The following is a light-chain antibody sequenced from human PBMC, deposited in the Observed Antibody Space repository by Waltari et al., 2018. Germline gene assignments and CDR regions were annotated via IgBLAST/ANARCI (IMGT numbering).Light chain of an antibody. J-gene: IGKJ4*01. Sequence: EVVLTQSPATLSLSPGERATLSCTASQTVHSYLAWYQQRPGQAPRLLIYDTSNRATGIPARFSGSGSGTDFTLTISSLEPEDFAVYYCQQRFSWPPLTFGGGTKVEVK. V-gene: IGKV3-11*01. CDR2: DTS. CDR3: QQRFSWPPLT. CDR1: QTVHSY.